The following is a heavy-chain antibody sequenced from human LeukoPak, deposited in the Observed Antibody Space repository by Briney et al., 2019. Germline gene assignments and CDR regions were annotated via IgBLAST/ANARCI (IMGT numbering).Heavy chain of an antibody. CDR3: ATAFSSRGRWYLEDVGAFYI. CDR1: GFTFSSYG. V-gene: IGHV3-30*02. J-gene: IGHJ3*02. CDR2: IRYDGSNK. D-gene: IGHD2-15*01. Sequence: GRSLRLSCAASGFTFSSYGMHWVRQAPGKGLERVAFIRYDGSNKYYADSVKGRFTISRDNSKNTLYLQMNSLRAEETAVYYCATAFSSRGRWYLEDVGAFYIWDQGTMVTVSA.